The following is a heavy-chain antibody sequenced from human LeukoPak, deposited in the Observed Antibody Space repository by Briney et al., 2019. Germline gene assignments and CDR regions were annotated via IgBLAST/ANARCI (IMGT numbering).Heavy chain of an antibody. CDR3: ARRLHFYALFDY. J-gene: IGHJ4*02. CDR2: IYYSGTT. CDR1: GGSISNTNYY. D-gene: IGHD2/OR15-2a*01. Sequence: SETLSLTCTVSGGSISNTNYYWGWIRQPPGKGLEWIGTIYYSGTTYSNPSLKSRVTISVETSTNQFSLKVRSVTAADTAVYYCARRLHFYALFDYWGQGTLVTVSS. V-gene: IGHV4-39*01.